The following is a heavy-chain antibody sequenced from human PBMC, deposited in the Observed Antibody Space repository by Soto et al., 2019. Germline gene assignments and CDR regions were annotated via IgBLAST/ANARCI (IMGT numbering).Heavy chain of an antibody. V-gene: IGHV3-21*06. CDR2: ISSSSNNI. CDR1: EFIFSSYM. CDR3: VREPKQWKTNRVSNYGLDV. J-gene: IGHJ6*02. D-gene: IGHD6-19*01. Sequence: GGSLRLSCVASEFIFSSYMMHWVGQSPGKGLEWVSSISSSSNNINYVDSVKGRFTISRDNAKTSMYLQMNSLRAEDTGIYYCVREPKQWKTNRVSNYGLDVWGQGTTVTVSS.